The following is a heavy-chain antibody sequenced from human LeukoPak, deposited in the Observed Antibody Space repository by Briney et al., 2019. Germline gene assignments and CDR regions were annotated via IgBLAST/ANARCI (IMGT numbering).Heavy chain of an antibody. J-gene: IGHJ5*02. CDR1: GYTFTSYA. Sequence: ASVKVSCKASGYTFTSYAMHWVRQAPGQRLEWMGWTNAGNGNTKYSQKFQGRVTITRDTSASTAYMELSSLRSEDTAVYYCARDLTALDYGDYYNWFDPWGQGTLVTVSS. V-gene: IGHV1-3*01. CDR3: ARDLTALDYGDYYNWFDP. D-gene: IGHD4-17*01. CDR2: TNAGNGNT.